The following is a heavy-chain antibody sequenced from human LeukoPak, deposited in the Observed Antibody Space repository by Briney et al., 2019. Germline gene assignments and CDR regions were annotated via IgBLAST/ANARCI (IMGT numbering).Heavy chain of an antibody. J-gene: IGHJ3*02. CDR3: SLYYYDSSGYYPDAFDI. CDR2: IYYSGST. D-gene: IGHD3-22*01. Sequence: PSETLSLTCTVSGGSISSYYWSWIRQPPGKGLEWIGYIYYSGSTNYNPSLKSRVTISVDTSKNQFSLKLSSVTAADTAVYYCSLYYYDSSGYYPDAFDIWGQGTMVTVSS. V-gene: IGHV4-59*08. CDR1: GGSISSYY.